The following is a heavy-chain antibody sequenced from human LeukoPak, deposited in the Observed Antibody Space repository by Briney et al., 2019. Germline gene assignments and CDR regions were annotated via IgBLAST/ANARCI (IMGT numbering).Heavy chain of an antibody. D-gene: IGHD3-22*01. CDR3: ARVVRYYYDSSGYYGGLFDP. Sequence: SETLSLTCTVSGGSISSYYWSWIRQPAGKGLEWIGRIYTSGSTNYNPSLKSRATMSVDTSKNQFSLKLSSVTAADTAVYYCARVVRYYYDSSGYYGGLFDPWGQGTLVTVSS. V-gene: IGHV4-4*07. CDR2: IYTSGST. J-gene: IGHJ5*02. CDR1: GGSISSYY.